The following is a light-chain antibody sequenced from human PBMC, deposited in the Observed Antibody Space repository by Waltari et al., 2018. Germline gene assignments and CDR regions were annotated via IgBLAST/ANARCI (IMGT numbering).Light chain of an antibody. CDR3: QQRSNWPYT. Sequence: EIVLTQSPATLSLSPGERATLSCGASQTVRSYLAWYQQRPGQTPRLLIFDASSRATGISAKFSGSGSGTDFTLTVSNLEPEDFAFYYCQQRSNWPYTFGQGTRVEIK. J-gene: IGKJ2*01. V-gene: IGKV3-11*01. CDR1: QTVRSY. CDR2: DAS.